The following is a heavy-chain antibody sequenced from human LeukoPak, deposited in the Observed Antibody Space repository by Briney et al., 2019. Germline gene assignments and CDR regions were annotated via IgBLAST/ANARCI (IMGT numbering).Heavy chain of an antibody. Sequence: PSETLSLICTVSGDSISSSSYYWGWIRQPPGKGLEWIGEIYHSGSTNYNPSLKSRVTISVDTSKNQFSLKLSSVTAADTAVYYCARPAGVGATRDWYFDLWGRGTLVTVSS. J-gene: IGHJ2*01. CDR3: ARPAGVGATRDWYFDL. CDR1: GDSISSSSYY. V-gene: IGHV4-39*01. D-gene: IGHD1-26*01. CDR2: IYHSGST.